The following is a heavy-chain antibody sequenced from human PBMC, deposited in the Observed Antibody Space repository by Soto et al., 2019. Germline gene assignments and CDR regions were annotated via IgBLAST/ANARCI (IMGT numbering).Heavy chain of an antibody. CDR2: MSGVDDRK. CDR3: ARRASSRTYFDY. D-gene: IGHD2-2*01. CDR1: GFLVNNYD. V-gene: IGHV3-23*01. Sequence: EVQLLESGGGLVQPGGSLRLSCAVSGFLVNNYDISWVRQAPGKGLEWVSGMSGVDDRKSYADSVKGRLTISRDNTKNTLFLQMNSLRAADTAVYYCARRASSRTYFDYWGQGTLVTVSS. J-gene: IGHJ4*02.